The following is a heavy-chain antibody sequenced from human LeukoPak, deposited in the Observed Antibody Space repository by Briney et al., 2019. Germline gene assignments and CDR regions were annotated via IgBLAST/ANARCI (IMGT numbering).Heavy chain of an antibody. J-gene: IGHJ4*02. D-gene: IGHD3-10*01. Sequence: SETLSLTCGVYGGSFSGYYWTWIRQSPGKGMEWIGEIIHSGSTNYSPSLKSRVTISVDTSKNQFSLKLSSVTAADTAVYYCARVTRSGSYYKGTDYWGQGTLVTVSS. CDR1: GGSFSGYY. CDR2: IIHSGST. V-gene: IGHV4-34*12. CDR3: ARVTRSGSYYKGTDY.